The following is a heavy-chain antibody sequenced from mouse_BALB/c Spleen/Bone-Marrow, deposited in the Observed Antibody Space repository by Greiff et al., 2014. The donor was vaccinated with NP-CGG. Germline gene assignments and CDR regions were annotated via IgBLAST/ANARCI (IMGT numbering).Heavy chain of an antibody. J-gene: IGHJ3*01. V-gene: IGHV14-3*02. CDR1: GFNIEDTY. D-gene: IGHD2-2*01. CDR3: AEGYDSWFAY. CDR2: IDPANGNT. Sequence: VQLKESGAELVKPGASVKLSCTASGFNIEDTYVHWVKQRPEQGLEWIGRIDPANGNTKYDPKFQGKATVTSDTSPNTAYLRLTSLTSEDSAVYYCAEGYDSWFAYWGQGTLVTVSA.